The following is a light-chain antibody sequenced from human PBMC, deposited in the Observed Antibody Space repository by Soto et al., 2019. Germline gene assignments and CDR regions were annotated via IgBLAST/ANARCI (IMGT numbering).Light chain of an antibody. CDR1: QSIASW. J-gene: IGKJ1*01. CDR3: QEYNTYE. Sequence: DIQMTQSPPTLSASVGDRVTITCRASQSIASWLAWYQQKPGGAPELLIYDASTLKSGVPTRFSGSGSVTEFTLTISDLQPDDFATYYCQEYNTYEFGQGTKVDIK. V-gene: IGKV1-5*01. CDR2: DAS.